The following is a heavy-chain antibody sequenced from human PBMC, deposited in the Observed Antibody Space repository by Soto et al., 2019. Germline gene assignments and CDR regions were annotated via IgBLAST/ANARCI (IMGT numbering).Heavy chain of an antibody. CDR2: ITSDGRST. CDR3: ARSGNYFLDP. Sequence: RGNLGLCSAVPGVTLGGYWMHWVRQAPGKGLVWVSRITSDGRSTTYADSVKGRFTISRDNAKNTLYLQMDSLRAEDTAVYYCARSGNYFLDPWGQGP. V-gene: IGHV3-74*01. D-gene: IGHD1-26*01. CDR1: GVTLGGYW. J-gene: IGHJ5*02.